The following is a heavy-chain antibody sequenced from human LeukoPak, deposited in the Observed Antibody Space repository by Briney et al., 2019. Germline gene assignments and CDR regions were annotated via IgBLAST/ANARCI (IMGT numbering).Heavy chain of an antibody. CDR2: IYHSGST. CDR3: ARDLGGRGYDFWSGQPKNWFDP. CDR1: GGSISSGGYY. D-gene: IGHD3-3*01. V-gene: IGHV4-30-2*01. Sequence: SETLSLTCTVSGGSISSGGYYWSWIRRPPGKGLEWIGYIYHSGSTYYNPSLKSRVTISVDRSKNQFSLKLSSVTAADTAVYYCARDLGGRGYDFWSGQPKNWFDPWGQGTLVTVSS. J-gene: IGHJ5*02.